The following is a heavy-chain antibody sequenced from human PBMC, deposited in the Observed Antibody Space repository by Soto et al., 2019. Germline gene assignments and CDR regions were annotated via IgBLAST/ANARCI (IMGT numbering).Heavy chain of an antibody. J-gene: IGHJ6*02. Sequence: DVHLVESGGGLVQPGGSLRLSCAASGFTFSTFWMTWVRQAPGKGLEWVANIKQDGSETYYVDSVKGRFTISRDNAKNSLYLQMNSLTAEDTAVYYCARGNNGWYSYYYAMDVWGQGTTVTVSS. CDR1: GFTFSTFW. CDR2: IKQDGSET. CDR3: ARGNNGWYSYYYAMDV. D-gene: IGHD6-19*01. V-gene: IGHV3-7*03.